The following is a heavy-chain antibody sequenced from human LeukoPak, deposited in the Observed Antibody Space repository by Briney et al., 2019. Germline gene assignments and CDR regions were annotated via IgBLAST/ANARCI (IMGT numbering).Heavy chain of an antibody. CDR1: GFTFSNAW. D-gene: IGHD3-3*01. CDR2: IKSKTDGGTT. J-gene: IGHJ2*01. Sequence: GGSLRLSCAASGFTFSNAWMTWVRQAPGKGLEWVGRIKSKTDGGTTDYAAPVKGRFTISRDDSENTLYLQVNSLKTEDTAVYYCTTGGSITEGYFDLWGRGTLVTVSS. CDR3: TTGGSITEGYFDL. V-gene: IGHV3-15*01.